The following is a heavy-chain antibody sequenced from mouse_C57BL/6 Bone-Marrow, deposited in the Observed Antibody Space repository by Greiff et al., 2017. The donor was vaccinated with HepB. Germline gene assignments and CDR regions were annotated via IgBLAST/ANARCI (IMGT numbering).Heavy chain of an antibody. V-gene: IGHV1-26*01. CDR3: ARGTTGLAY. J-gene: IGHJ3*01. CDR2: INPNNGGT. D-gene: IGHD1-1*01. CDR1: GYTFTDYY. Sequence: EVQLQQSGPELVKPGASVKISCKASGYTFTDYYMNWVKQSHGKSLEWIGDINPNNGGTSYNQKFKGKATLTVDKSSSTAYMELRSLTSEDSAVYYCARGTTGLAYWGQGTLVTVSA.